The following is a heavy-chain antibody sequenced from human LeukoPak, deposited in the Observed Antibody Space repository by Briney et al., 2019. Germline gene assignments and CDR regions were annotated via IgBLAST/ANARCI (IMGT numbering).Heavy chain of an antibody. CDR3: ATAVRGVYSSGAFDI. J-gene: IGHJ3*02. D-gene: IGHD3-10*01. CDR2: TSYNGNA. Sequence: SETLSLTCTVSGDSFSSSSYYWGWVRQPPGKGLEWIGSTSYNGNAYYHPSLKSRVTISVDTSKNQFSLKMKSVTAADTAVYYCATAVRGVYSSGAFDIWGQGTMVTVSS. CDR1: GDSFSSSSYY. V-gene: IGHV4-39*07.